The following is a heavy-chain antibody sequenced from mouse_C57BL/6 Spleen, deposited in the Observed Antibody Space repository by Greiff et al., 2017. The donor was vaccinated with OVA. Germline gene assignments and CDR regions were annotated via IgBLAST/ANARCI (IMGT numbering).Heavy chain of an antibody. V-gene: IGHV5-12*01. CDR2: ISNGGGST. CDR3: ARQGGSDYDYAMDY. Sequence: DVQLVESGGGLVQLGGSLKLSCAASGFTFSDYYMYWVRQTPEKRLEWVAYISNGGGSTYYPDTVKGRFTISRDNAKNTPYLQMSRLKSEDTAMYYCARQGGSDYDYAMDYWGQGTSVTVSS. J-gene: IGHJ4*01. CDR1: GFTFSDYY. D-gene: IGHD2-4*01.